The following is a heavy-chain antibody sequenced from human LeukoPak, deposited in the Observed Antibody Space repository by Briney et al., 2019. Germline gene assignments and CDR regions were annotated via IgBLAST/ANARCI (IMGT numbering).Heavy chain of an antibody. CDR2: ISYDGSNK. Sequence: PGGSLRLSCAASGFTFSSYAMHWVRQAPGKGLEWVAVISYDGSNKYYADSVKGRFTISRDNSKNTLYLQMNSLRAEDTAVYYCARDGLAAMGINWGQGTPVTVSS. J-gene: IGHJ4*02. V-gene: IGHV3-30-3*01. D-gene: IGHD5-18*01. CDR3: ARDGLAAMGIN. CDR1: GFTFSSYA.